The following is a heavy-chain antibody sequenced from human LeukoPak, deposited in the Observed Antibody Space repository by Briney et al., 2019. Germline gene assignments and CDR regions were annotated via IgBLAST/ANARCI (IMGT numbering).Heavy chain of an antibody. Sequence: HPGGSLRLSCAASGFTFSSYAMSWVRQAPGKGLEWVSAISGSGGSTYYADSVKGRFTIPRDNSKNTLYLQMNSLRAEDTAVYYCAKDLAFNIAVAGGSAKFPYDYWGQGTLVTVSS. J-gene: IGHJ4*02. CDR3: AKDLAFNIAVAGGSAKFPYDY. V-gene: IGHV3-23*01. D-gene: IGHD6-19*01. CDR2: ISGSGGST. CDR1: GFTFSSYA.